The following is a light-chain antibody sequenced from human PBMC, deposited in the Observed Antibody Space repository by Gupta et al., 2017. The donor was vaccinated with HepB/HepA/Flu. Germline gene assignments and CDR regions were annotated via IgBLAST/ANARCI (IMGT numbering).Light chain of an antibody. J-gene: IGKJ4*01. V-gene: IGKV3-11*01. CDR3: QQHINWPPLT. CDR1: QSLSTY. Sequence: EIVLTQSPATLSLSPGERATLSCRASQSLSTYLAWYQQKPGQAPRLLIYDASIRDTGIPARFSGSGGGTNFTLTISSREQEDFAVYYCQQHINWPPLTFGGGTKVEIK. CDR2: DAS.